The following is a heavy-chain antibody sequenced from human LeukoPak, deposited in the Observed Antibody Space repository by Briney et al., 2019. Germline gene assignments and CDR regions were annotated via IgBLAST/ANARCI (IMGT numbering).Heavy chain of an antibody. J-gene: IGHJ4*02. Sequence: GASVKVSCKASGYTFTSYYMHWVRQAPGQGLEWMGWINPNSGGTNYAQKFQGRVTMTRDTSISTAYMELSRLRSDDTAVYYCARTELWSPYFDYWGQGTLVTVSS. CDR2: INPNSGGT. CDR3: ARTELWSPYFDY. D-gene: IGHD5-18*01. CDR1: GYTFTSYY. V-gene: IGHV1-2*02.